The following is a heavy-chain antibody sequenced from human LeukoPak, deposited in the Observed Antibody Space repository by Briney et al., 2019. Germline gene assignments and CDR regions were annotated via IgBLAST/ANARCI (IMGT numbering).Heavy chain of an antibody. CDR2: ISGSSSTI. J-gene: IGHJ4*02. CDR1: GFTFSSYS. V-gene: IGHV3-48*01. Sequence: PGGSLRLSCAASGFTFSSYSMNWVRQAPGKGLEWFSYISGSSSTIYYAESVKGRFTISRDNAKNSLYLQMNSLRVEDTAVYYCARDTAIVGVKADFDYWGQGTLVTVSS. D-gene: IGHD1-26*01. CDR3: ARDTAIVGVKADFDY.